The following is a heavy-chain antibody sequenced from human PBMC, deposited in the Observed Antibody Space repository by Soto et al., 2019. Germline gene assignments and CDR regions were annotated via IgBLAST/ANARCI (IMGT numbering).Heavy chain of an antibody. CDR3: ARDGRDSSGWYEAFDI. Sequence: GGSLRLSCAASGFTFSSYGMHWVRQAPGKGLEWVAVIWYDGSNKYYADSVKGRFTISRDNSKNTLYLQMNSLRAEDTAVYYCARDGRDSSGWYEAFDIWGQGTMVTVSS. V-gene: IGHV3-33*01. D-gene: IGHD6-19*01. CDR1: GFTFSSYG. CDR2: IWYDGSNK. J-gene: IGHJ3*02.